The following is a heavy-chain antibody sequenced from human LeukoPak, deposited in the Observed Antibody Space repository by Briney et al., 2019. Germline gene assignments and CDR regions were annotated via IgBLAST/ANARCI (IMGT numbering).Heavy chain of an antibody. V-gene: IGHV3-74*01. CDR1: GFNLFNSL. CDR2: FDTDTSIA. D-gene: IGHD1-14*01. CDR3: ATDRPDALAL. J-gene: IGHJ4*02. Sequence: GGSLRLSCAASGFNLFNSLVLWLRQAPPKGPVWVSHFDTDTSIASFPDSVRGRFTLSRDDAKNALYLQMNNLRGEDTAVYYCATDRPDALALWGQGTLVTVSS.